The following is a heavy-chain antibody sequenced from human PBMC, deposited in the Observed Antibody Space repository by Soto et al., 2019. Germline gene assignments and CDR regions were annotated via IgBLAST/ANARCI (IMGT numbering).Heavy chain of an antibody. CDR2: INPGGGGT. CDR1: GYSFTNYY. J-gene: IGHJ6*02. V-gene: IGHV1-46*01. D-gene: IGHD3-3*01. CDR3: ARGVTIVGVIITRGMDV. Sequence: ASVKVSCKASGYSFTNYYMNWVRQAPGQGLEWMGLINPGGGGTFYAQRFQGRVTMTRDTSTSTVYMELSSLHSDDAAVYYCARGVTIVGVIITRGMDVWGQGTTVTVS.